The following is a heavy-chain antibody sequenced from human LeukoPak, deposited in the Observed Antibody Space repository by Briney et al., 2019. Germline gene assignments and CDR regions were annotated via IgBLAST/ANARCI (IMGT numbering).Heavy chain of an antibody. CDR2: ISPSGAST. J-gene: IGHJ6*03. V-gene: IGHV1-46*01. CDR3: ARDLTVKYSSSHHYYYYYMDV. CDR1: GYTFTRYY. Sequence: ASVKVSCKASGYTFTRYYMHWVRQAPGQGLEWMGIISPSGASTSYAQKFQGRVTITADKSTSTAYMELSSLRSEDTAVYYCARDLTVKYSSSHHYYYYYMDVWGKGTTVTVSS. D-gene: IGHD6-6*01.